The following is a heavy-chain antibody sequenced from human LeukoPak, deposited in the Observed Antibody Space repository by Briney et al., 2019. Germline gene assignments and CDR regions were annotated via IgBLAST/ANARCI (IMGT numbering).Heavy chain of an antibody. J-gene: IGHJ3*02. V-gene: IGHV1-8*01. D-gene: IGHD3-22*01. CDR1: GYTFTSYD. CDR3: ARGGMSAMIVVVIRAFDI. Sequence: ASVKVSCKASGYTFTSYDINWVRQATGQGLEWMGWMNPNSGNTGYAQKFQGRVTMTRDTSISTAYMELSRLRSDDTAVYYCARGGMSAMIVVVIRAFDIWGQGTMVTVSS. CDR2: MNPNSGNT.